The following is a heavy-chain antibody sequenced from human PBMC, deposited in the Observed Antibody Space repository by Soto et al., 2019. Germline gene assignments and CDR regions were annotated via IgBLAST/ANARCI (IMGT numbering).Heavy chain of an antibody. Sequence: WGVLRVSWASSVFTFSIYEMNWVRQAPGKGLDSVSYISRSGSTIYYADSVNGRFTISRDNAKNSLYLQMNSLRAEDTAVYYCERVTLYDSSGYIYWGQGTLVTVSS. J-gene: IGHJ4*02. CDR2: ISRSGSTI. CDR1: VFTFSIYE. CDR3: ERVTLYDSSGYIY. V-gene: IGHV3-48*03. D-gene: IGHD3-22*01.